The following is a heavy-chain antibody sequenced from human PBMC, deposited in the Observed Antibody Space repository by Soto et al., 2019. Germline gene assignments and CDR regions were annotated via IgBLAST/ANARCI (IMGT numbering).Heavy chain of an antibody. CDR2: ISGSGGST. CDR3: AKVVVAVTGFDN. J-gene: IGHJ4*02. D-gene: IGHD4-17*01. Sequence: PGGSLRLSCAASGFTFSNYAVTWVRQAPGKGLEWVSTISGSGGSTYYADSVKGRFTISRDNSKNTLYLQMNSLRAEDTAVYYCAKVVVAVTGFDNWGQGTLVTAPQ. V-gene: IGHV3-23*01. CDR1: GFTFSNYA.